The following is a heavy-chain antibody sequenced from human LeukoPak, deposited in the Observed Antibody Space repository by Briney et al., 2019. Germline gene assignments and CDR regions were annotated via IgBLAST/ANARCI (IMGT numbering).Heavy chain of an antibody. CDR1: GFTFSSYS. Sequence: GGSLTLSCAASGFTFSSYSMSWVRQAPGKGLEWVSFLSSSRSTMFYADSVKGRFTISRDNAKNSLFLQMNSLRDEDTAVYYCARTVTSFYYFDYWGQGALVTVSS. V-gene: IGHV3-48*02. CDR3: ARTVTSFYYFDY. CDR2: LSSSRSTM. J-gene: IGHJ4*02. D-gene: IGHD4-17*01.